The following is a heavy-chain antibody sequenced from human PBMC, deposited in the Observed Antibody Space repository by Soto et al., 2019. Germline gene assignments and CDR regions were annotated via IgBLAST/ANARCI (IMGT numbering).Heavy chain of an antibody. CDR2: MSGSGGSR. Sequence: EVRLLESGGGLVQPGGSLRLSCEGSGFIFSDYGISWVRQSPEKGLQWVSAMSGSGGSRYYADSVKGRFTISRDNXXXTVXXXXXXLXXXXXXXYYCAKTFGSNWLLDYWGQGTLVTVSS. CDR3: AKTFGSNWLLDY. CDR1: GFIFSDYG. V-gene: IGHV3-23*01. D-gene: IGHD1-26*01. J-gene: IGHJ4*02.